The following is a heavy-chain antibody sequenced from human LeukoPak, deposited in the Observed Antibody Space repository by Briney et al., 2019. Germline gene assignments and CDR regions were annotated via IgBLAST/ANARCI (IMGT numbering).Heavy chain of an antibody. CDR3: AKAGYCSGGSCYSIDY. CDR1: GFTFSNYG. CDR2: IRYDGSNK. D-gene: IGHD2-15*01. V-gene: IGHV3-30*02. J-gene: IGHJ4*02. Sequence: GGSLRLSCAASGFTFSNYGMHWVRQAPGKGLEWVAFIRYDGSNKYYADSVKGRFTISSDNSKNTLYLQMNSLRAEDTDVYYCAKAGYCSGGSCYSIDYWGQGTLVTVSS.